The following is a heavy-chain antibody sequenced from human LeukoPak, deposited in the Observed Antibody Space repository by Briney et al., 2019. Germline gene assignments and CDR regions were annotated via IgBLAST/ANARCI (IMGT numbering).Heavy chain of an antibody. D-gene: IGHD6-6*01. Sequence: GGSLRLSCATSGFSFNTYWMSWVRQAPGGGLEWVANINQDGRVKYYVDSVKGRFTVSRDNAIHSLYLQMNSLRAEDTAVYYCARGDGSSSGLYFDSWGQGTLVTVSS. CDR1: GFSFNTYW. CDR3: ARGDGSSSGLYFDS. V-gene: IGHV3-7*01. J-gene: IGHJ4*02. CDR2: INQDGRVK.